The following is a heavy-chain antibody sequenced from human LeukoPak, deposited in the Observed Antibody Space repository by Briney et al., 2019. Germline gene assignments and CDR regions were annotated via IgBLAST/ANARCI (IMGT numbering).Heavy chain of an antibody. CDR3: ARGAYGSGTYHDFDI. CDR2: IWYDGSNK. CDR1: GFTFSSYG. D-gene: IGHD3-10*01. V-gene: IGHV3-33*01. J-gene: IGHJ3*02. Sequence: GGSLRLSCAASGFTFSSYGMHWVRQAPGKGLEWVAVIWYDGSNKYYVDSVKGRFTISRDNSKNTLYLQMNSLRAEDTAVCYCARGAYGSGTYHDFDIRGQGTMVTVSS.